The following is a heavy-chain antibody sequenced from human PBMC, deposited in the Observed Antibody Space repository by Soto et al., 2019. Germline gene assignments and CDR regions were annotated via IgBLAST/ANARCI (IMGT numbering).Heavy chain of an antibody. CDR2: ISGSGGST. D-gene: IGHD3-3*01. V-gene: IGHV3-23*01. J-gene: IGHJ5*02. CDR1: GFTFSSYA. Sequence: GGSLRLSCAASGFTFSSYAMSWVRQAPGKGLEWVSAISGSGGSTYYADSVKGRFTISRDNSKNTLYLQMNSLRAEDTAVYYCAKAPYYDFWSSSPRIDPWGQGTLVTVSS. CDR3: AKAPYYDFWSSSPRIDP.